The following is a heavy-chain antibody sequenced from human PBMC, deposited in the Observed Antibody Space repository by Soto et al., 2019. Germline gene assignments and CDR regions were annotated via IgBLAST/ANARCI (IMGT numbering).Heavy chain of an antibody. CDR1: GFTFSSYA. CDR2: ISGSGGST. CDR3: AKEIEIVVVAAFSYGMDV. J-gene: IGHJ6*02. D-gene: IGHD2-15*01. Sequence: GGSLRLSCAASGFTFSSYAMSWVRQAPGKGLEWVSAISGSGGSTYYADSVKGRFTISRDNSKNTLYLQMNSLRAEDTAVYYCAKEIEIVVVAAFSYGMDVWGQGTTVTVSS. V-gene: IGHV3-23*01.